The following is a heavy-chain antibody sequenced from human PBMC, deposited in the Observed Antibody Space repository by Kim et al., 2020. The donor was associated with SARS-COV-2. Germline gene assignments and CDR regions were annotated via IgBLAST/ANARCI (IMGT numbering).Heavy chain of an antibody. CDR3: AHRQLEMATFDY. Sequence: RYSPSLKSRLTITKDTSKNQVILTMTNMDPVDTATYYCAHRQLEMATFDYWGQGTLVTVSS. D-gene: IGHD5-12*01. V-gene: IGHV2-5*01. J-gene: IGHJ4*02.